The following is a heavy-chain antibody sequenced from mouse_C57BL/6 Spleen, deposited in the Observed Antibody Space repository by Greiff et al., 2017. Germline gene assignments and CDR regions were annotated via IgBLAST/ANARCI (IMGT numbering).Heavy chain of an antibody. CDR3: TGTYSNYGNYYAMDY. CDR1: GFTFSDAW. CDR2: IRNKANNHAT. V-gene: IGHV6-6*01. J-gene: IGHJ4*01. D-gene: IGHD2-5*01. Sequence: EVKLMESGGGLVQPGGSMKLSCAASGFTFSDAWMDWVRQSPEKGLEWVAEIRNKANNHATYYAESVKGRFTISRDDSKSSVYLQMNSLRAEDTGIYYCTGTYSNYGNYYAMDYWGQGTSVTVSS.